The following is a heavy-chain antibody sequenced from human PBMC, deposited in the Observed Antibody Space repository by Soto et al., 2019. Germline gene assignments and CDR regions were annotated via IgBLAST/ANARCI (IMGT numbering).Heavy chain of an antibody. Sequence: SLRLSCAASGFTFSSYAMSLVRQAPGKGLEWVSAISGSGGSTYYADSVKGRFTISRDNSKNTLYLQMNSLRAEDTAVYYCAKTKYSSSSRWFDPWGQGTLVTVSS. V-gene: IGHV3-23*01. CDR1: GFTFSSYA. CDR2: ISGSGGST. J-gene: IGHJ5*02. D-gene: IGHD6-6*01. CDR3: AKTKYSSSSRWFDP.